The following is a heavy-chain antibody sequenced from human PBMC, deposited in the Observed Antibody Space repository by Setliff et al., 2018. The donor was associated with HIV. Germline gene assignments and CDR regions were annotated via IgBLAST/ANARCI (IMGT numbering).Heavy chain of an antibody. D-gene: IGHD3-10*01. CDR1: GFAFDNYC. V-gene: IGHV3-23*01. CDR3: AKGYYGSGTFRYYYYYGMDV. CDR2: IGGSTGST. J-gene: IGHJ6*02. Sequence: GGSLRLSCAASGFAFDNYCMTWVRQAPGKGLEWVSAIGGSTGSTYYADSVKGRFTISTDNSKNTLYLQMNSLRAEDTAVYYCAKGYYGSGTFRYYYYYGMDVWGQGTTVTVSS.